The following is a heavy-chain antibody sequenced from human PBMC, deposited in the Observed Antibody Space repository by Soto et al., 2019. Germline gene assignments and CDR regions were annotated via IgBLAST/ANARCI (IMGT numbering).Heavy chain of an antibody. D-gene: IGHD5-18*01. CDR1: GFTFSSYG. J-gene: IGHJ5*02. CDR2: IWYDGSNK. V-gene: IGHV3-33*01. CDR3: ARDVDTAMENNWFDP. Sequence: GGSLRLSCAASGFTFSSYGMHWVRQAPGKGLEWVAVIWYDGSNKYYADSVKGRFTISRDNSKNTLYLQMNSLRAEDTAVYYCARDVDTAMENNWFDPWGQGTLVTVSS.